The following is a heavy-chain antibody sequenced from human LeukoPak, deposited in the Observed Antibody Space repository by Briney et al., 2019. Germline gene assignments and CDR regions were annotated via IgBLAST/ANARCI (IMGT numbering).Heavy chain of an antibody. V-gene: IGHV3-13*01. CDR1: EFTFSRYD. Sequence: GGSLRLSCAASEFTFSRYDMGSAKLQEKVWSGSGIAAAGDTYYSGSVKGRFTISRDNSKNTLYLQMNSLSAEDTAFYYCAKEELRRITMWGYMDVWGKGTTVTISS. CDR3: AKEELRRITMWGYMDV. CDR2: IAAAGDT. D-gene: IGHD3-10*02. J-gene: IGHJ6*03.